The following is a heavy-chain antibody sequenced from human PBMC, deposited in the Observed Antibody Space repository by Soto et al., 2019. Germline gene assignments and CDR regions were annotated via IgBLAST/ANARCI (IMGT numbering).Heavy chain of an antibody. CDR2: IWSDGSNK. D-gene: IGHD3-10*01. CDR1: GFTFSSYG. Sequence: QVQLVESGGGVVQPGRSLRLSCAASGFTFSSYGMHWVRQAPGKGLEWVAGIWSDGSNKYYADSVKGRFTISRDNSKNTRYLQMNSLRAEDTAVYYCARDQWFGELAYYYYGMDVWGQGTTVTVSS. V-gene: IGHV3-33*01. J-gene: IGHJ6*02. CDR3: ARDQWFGELAYYYYGMDV.